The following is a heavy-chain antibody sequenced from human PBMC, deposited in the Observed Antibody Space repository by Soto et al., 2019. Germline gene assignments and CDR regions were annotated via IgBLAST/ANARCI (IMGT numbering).Heavy chain of an antibody. J-gene: IGHJ4*02. Sequence: SETPSLTCTVSGGSISSSSYYWGWIRQPPGKGLEWIGSIYYSGSTYYNPSLKSRVTISVDTSKNQFSLKLSSVTAADTAVYYCARGSGSSKHFDYWGQGTLVTVSS. D-gene: IGHD6-19*01. CDR1: GGSISSSSYY. CDR2: IYYSGST. V-gene: IGHV4-39*01. CDR3: ARGSGSSKHFDY.